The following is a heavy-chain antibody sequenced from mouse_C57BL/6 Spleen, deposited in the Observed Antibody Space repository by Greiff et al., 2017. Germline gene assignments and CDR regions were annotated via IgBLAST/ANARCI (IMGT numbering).Heavy chain of an antibody. CDR2: INYDGSST. Sequence: EVQLQESEGGLVQPGSSMKLSCTASGFTFSDYYMAWVRQVPEKGLEWVANINYDGSSTYYLDSLKSRFIISRDNAKNILYLQMSSLKSEDTATYYCARDRGGYDAMDYWGQGTSVTVSS. V-gene: IGHV5-16*01. CDR3: ARDRGGYDAMDY. J-gene: IGHJ4*01. CDR1: GFTFSDYY.